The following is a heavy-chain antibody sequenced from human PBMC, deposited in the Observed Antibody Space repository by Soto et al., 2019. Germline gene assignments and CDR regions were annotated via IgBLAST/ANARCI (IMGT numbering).Heavy chain of an antibody. Sequence: GGSLRLSCAASGFTFSNIWMSWVRRARERGKEWVGSISPDGGEIYYVDSVKGRFTISRDNTRNSLYLQMSSLRAEDTAVYYCAKGPRWGQGTLVTVSS. V-gene: IGHV3-7*01. CDR3: AKGPR. J-gene: IGHJ4*02. CDR1: GFTFSNIW. CDR2: ISPDGGEI.